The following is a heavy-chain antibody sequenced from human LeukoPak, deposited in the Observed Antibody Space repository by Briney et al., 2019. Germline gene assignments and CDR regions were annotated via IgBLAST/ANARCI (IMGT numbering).Heavy chain of an antibody. V-gene: IGHV3-23*01. CDR2: ISGSGGST. CDR3: AKALWYSGSYLANY. Sequence: GGSLRLSCAASGFTFSSYAMSWVRQAPGKGLEWVSAISGSGGSTYYADSVKGRFTISRDNSKNTLYLQMNSLRAEDTAVYYCAKALWYSGSYLANYWGQGTLVTVSS. D-gene: IGHD1-26*01. J-gene: IGHJ4*02. CDR1: GFTFSSYA.